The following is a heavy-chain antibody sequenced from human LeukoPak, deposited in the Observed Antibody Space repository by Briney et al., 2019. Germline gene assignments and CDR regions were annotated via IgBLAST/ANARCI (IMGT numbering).Heavy chain of an antibody. V-gene: IGHV1-58*01. CDR3: AAVPYGSGRSKVCYYYGMDV. CDR2: IVVGSGNT. J-gene: IGHJ6*02. D-gene: IGHD3-10*01. CDR1: GFTFTSSA. Sequence: TSVKVSCKASGFTFTSSAVQWVRQARGQRLEWIGWIVVGSGNTNYAQKFQERVTITRDMSTSTAYMELSSLRSGDTAVYYCAAVPYGSGRSKVCYYYGMDVWGQGTTVTVSS.